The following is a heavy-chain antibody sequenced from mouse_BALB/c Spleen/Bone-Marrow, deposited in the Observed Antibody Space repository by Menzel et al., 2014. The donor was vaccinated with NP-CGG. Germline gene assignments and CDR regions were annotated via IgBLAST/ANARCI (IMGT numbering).Heavy chain of an antibody. CDR1: GFSLTSYG. V-gene: IGHV2-9*02. J-gene: IGHJ4*01. Sequence: VKLEESGPGLVAPSQSLSITCTVSGFSLTSYGVHWVRQPPGKGLEWLGVIWAGGSTNYNSALMSRLSISKDNSKSQVFLKMNSLQTDDTAMYYCARDWLRRAMDYWGQGTSVTVSS. CDR3: ARDWLRRAMDY. D-gene: IGHD2-2*01. CDR2: IWAGGST.